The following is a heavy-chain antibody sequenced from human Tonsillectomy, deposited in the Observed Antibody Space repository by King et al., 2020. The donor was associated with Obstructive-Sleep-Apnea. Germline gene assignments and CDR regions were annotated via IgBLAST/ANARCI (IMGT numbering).Heavy chain of an antibody. Sequence: VQLVESGGGVVQPGRSLRLSCAASGFTFSSYGMHWVRQAPGKGLEWVAVIWNDGGRKYYGDSVKGRFTISRDNSKNTLYLQMNSLRAEDTAVYYCARALLAYSSGYYHIFEDWGQGTLVTVSS. CDR3: ARALLAYSSGYYHIFED. CDR1: GFTFSSYG. V-gene: IGHV3-33*01. J-gene: IGHJ4*02. D-gene: IGHD3-22*01. CDR2: IWNDGGRK.